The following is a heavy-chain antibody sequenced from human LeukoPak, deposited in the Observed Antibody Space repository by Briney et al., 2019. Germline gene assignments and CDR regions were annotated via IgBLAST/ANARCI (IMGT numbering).Heavy chain of an antibody. D-gene: IGHD2-15*01. CDR2: SSGSGSNI. CDR3: ARNYFQISGGDAPDI. V-gene: IGHV3-48*01. J-gene: IGHJ3*02. Sequence: PGGSLRLSCAASGFTFSSYSMNWVRQAPGKGLEWVSYSSGSGSNIYYADSVRGRFTISRDSGKNSVSLQMNSLRAEDTAVYYCARNYFQISGGDAPDIWGQGTMVTVSS. CDR1: GFTFSSYS.